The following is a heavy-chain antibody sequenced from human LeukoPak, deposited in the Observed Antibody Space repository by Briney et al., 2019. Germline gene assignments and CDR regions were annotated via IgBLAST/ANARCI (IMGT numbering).Heavy chain of an antibody. CDR1: GGTFSSYA. CDR3: ARKKGDY. CDR2: ISPNSGGT. Sequence: ASVKVSCKASGGTFSSYAISWVRQAPGQGLEWMGWISPNSGGTNYALKFQGRVTMTRDTSISTVYMEMNRLTSDDTAVYFCARKKGDYWGQGTLVTVST. J-gene: IGHJ4*02. V-gene: IGHV1-2*02.